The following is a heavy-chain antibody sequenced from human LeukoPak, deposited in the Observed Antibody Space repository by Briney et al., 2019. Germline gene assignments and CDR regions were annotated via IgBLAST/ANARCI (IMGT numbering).Heavy chain of an antibody. Sequence: GGSLRLSCAASGLTFSDSTMHWVRQASGKGLEWVGRIRNKANNYATAYATSVKGRFTLSRDDSKNTAYLQMNSLKTEDTALYYRVRGAASGSYYGLGVWGQGATVTVSS. D-gene: IGHD1-26*01. V-gene: IGHV3-73*01. J-gene: IGHJ6*02. CDR2: IRNKANNYAT. CDR1: GLTFSDST. CDR3: VRGAASGSYYGLGV.